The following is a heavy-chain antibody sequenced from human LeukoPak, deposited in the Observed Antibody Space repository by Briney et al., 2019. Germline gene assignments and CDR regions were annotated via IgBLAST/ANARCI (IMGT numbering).Heavy chain of an antibody. Sequence: AAVKVSCKASGYTFIHYLIHWVRQAPGQGLEWMGWMNPDSGNTGYAQKFQVRVSMTRDTSISTAYMELSSLRYEDTAVYYCVRNSDYWSGYFPFWGQGALVTVSS. D-gene: IGHD3-3*01. CDR1: GYTFIHYL. CDR2: MNPDSGNT. V-gene: IGHV1-8*02. CDR3: VRNSDYWSGYFPF. J-gene: IGHJ4*02.